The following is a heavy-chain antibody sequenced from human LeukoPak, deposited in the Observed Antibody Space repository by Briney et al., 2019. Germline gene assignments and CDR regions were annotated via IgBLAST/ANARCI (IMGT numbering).Heavy chain of an antibody. CDR2: IIPILGIA. CDR1: GGTFSSYA. Sequence: SVKVSCKASGGTFSSYAISWVRQAPGQGLEWMGRIIPILGIANYAQKFQGRVTITADKSTSTAYMELSSLRSEDTAVYYCARDPGYYDSSGHFDYWGQGTLVTVSS. V-gene: IGHV1-69*04. CDR3: ARDPGYYDSSGHFDY. J-gene: IGHJ4*02. D-gene: IGHD3-22*01.